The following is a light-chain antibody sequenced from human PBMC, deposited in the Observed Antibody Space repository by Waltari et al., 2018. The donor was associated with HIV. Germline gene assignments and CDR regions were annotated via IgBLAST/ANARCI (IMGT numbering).Light chain of an antibody. J-gene: IGKJ4*01. CDR3: QQSYSSLALT. V-gene: IGKV1-39*01. Sequence: DIQMTQSPSSLAASVGDSVTITCRASQSISTFLNWYQHKPGKAPQLLIYAASTLQSGVPSRFSGSGSGTDFSLTISSLQPEDLATYCCQQSYSSLALTFGGGTQVDI. CDR1: QSISTF. CDR2: AAS.